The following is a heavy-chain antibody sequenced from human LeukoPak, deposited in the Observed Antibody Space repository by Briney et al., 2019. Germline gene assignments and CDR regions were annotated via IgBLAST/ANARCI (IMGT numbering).Heavy chain of an antibody. CDR3: AREARSGYEGFWSDP. J-gene: IGHJ5*02. CDR2: IYTSGST. D-gene: IGHD5-12*01. V-gene: IGHV4-61*02. Sequence: PSQTLSLTCTVSGGSISSGSYYWSWIRQPAGKGLEWIGRIYTSGSTNYNPSLKSRVTISVDTSKNQFFLKLNSVTAADTAVYYCAREARSGYEGFWSDPWGQGTVVTVSS. CDR1: GGSISSGSYY.